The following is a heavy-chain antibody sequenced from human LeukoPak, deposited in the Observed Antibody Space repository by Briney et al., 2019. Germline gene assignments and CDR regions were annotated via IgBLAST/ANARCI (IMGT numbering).Heavy chain of an antibody. J-gene: IGHJ2*01. V-gene: IGHV4-39*01. CDR1: GGTISSSSYY. CDR2: IYYSGST. CDR3: ARQGGYNTFGGVIPNWYFDL. Sequence: PSETLSLTCSVSGGTISSSSYYWGWIRQPPGKGLEWIGSIYYSGSTYYNPSLKSRVTISVDTSKNQFSLKLSSVTAADTAVYYCARQGGYNTFGGVIPNWYFDLWGRGTLVTVSS. D-gene: IGHD3-16*01.